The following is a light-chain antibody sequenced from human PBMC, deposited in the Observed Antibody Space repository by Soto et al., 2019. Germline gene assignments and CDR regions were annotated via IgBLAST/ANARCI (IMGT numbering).Light chain of an antibody. Sequence: QSALTQPASVSGSPGQSITISCTGTSSDIGGYKYVSWYQQNPDKAPKLMIYDVSYRPSGVSDRFSGSKSGNTASLTISGLQAEDEADYYCSSYTNINTHVFGNGTKVTVL. J-gene: IGLJ1*01. CDR1: SSDIGGYKY. CDR2: DVS. V-gene: IGLV2-14*01. CDR3: SSYTNINTHV.